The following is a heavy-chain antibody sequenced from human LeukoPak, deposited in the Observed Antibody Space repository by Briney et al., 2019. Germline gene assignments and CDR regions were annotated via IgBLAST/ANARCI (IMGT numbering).Heavy chain of an antibody. V-gene: IGHV3-74*01. CDR3: ARGPGSSGGAFVGDY. J-gene: IGHJ4*01. Sequence: GGTLRLSSAASGFTFSNHWMHRVRQVPGKGRVWVSRLDGGGSSTSYADSVRGRFSISRDNGKSTLYLQMNSLKVEDTAVYYCARGPGSSGGAFVGDYWGHGTLVTVSS. CDR1: GFTFSNHW. D-gene: IGHD3-22*01. CDR2: LDGGGSST.